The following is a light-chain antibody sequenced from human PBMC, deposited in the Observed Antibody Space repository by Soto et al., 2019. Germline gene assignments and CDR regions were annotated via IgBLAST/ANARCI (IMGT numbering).Light chain of an antibody. CDR2: SST. CDR1: RSNIGTNY. J-gene: IGLJ2*01. V-gene: IGLV1-47*02. Sequence: QSVLTQPPSASGTPGQRVTISCSGSRSNIGTNYVYWYQQLPGTAPKLLIYSSTKRPSGVPDRISGSKSGTSASLAISGLRSDDEANYYCAAWDDSLSGPVFGGGTKLNVL. CDR3: AAWDDSLSGPV.